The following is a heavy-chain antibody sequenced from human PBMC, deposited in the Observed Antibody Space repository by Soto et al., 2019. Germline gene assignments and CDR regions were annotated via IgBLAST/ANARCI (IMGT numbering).Heavy chain of an antibody. D-gene: IGHD3-22*01. J-gene: IGHJ3*02. CDR2: ISNRASTI. V-gene: IGHV3-48*03. Sequence: SGGSLRLSCAASGFTFYNYEMNWVRQAPGKGLEWVSYISNRASTIYYADSVKGRFTISRDNAKNSLHLQMNSLRAEDTAVYYCAREGLGILVDVNNAFDIWGQGTMVTVSS. CDR3: AREGLGILVDVNNAFDI. CDR1: GFTFYNYE.